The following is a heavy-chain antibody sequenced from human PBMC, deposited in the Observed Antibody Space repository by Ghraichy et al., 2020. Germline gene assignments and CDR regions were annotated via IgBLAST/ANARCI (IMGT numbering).Heavy chain of an antibody. V-gene: IGHV4-59*01. J-gene: IGHJ1*01. D-gene: IGHD3-16*01. CDR3: ARDRWGVFQH. Sequence: ESLNISCTVSGGSISSYYWSWIRQPPGKGLEWIGYIYYSGSTNYNPSLKSRVTISVDTSKNQFSLKLSSVTAADTAVYYCARDRWGVFQHWGQGTLVTVSS. CDR2: IYYSGST. CDR1: GGSISSYY.